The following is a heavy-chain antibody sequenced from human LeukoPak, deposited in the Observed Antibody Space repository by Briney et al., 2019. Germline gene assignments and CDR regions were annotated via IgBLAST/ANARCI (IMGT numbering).Heavy chain of an antibody. CDR3: ARVWFGEFHDAYDI. Sequence: GGSLRLSWAASGFTFSSYGMNWVRQAPGKGLEWVSSISSSSSYIYYADSVKGRFTISRDNAKNSLYLQMNSLRAEDTAVYYCARVWFGEFHDAYDIWGQGTMVTVSS. CDR2: ISSSSSYI. D-gene: IGHD3-10*01. CDR1: GFTFSSYG. J-gene: IGHJ3*02. V-gene: IGHV3-21*01.